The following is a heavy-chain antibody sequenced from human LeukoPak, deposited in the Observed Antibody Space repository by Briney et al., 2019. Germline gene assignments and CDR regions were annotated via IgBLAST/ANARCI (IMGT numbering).Heavy chain of an antibody. V-gene: IGHV3-74*01. Sequence: GGSLGLSCEASGFTFSDYWMYWVRQGPGKGLVWVSRIDSDGSVAAYADSVKGRFTLSRDNAKNTLYLQMDSLRAEDTAVYYCARDRESYGSSPTGYWGQGTLVTVSS. J-gene: IGHJ4*02. CDR2: IDSDGSVA. D-gene: IGHD6-6*01. CDR3: ARDRESYGSSPTGY. CDR1: GFTFSDYW.